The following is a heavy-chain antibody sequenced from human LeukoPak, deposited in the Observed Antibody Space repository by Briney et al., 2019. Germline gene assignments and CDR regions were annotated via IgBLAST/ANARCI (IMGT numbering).Heavy chain of an antibody. V-gene: IGHV3-21*01. J-gene: IGHJ4*02. CDR2: ISSSSSFI. CDR3: ARGYSSSWYLD. D-gene: IGHD6-13*01. CDR1: GFTFSSYG. Sequence: GALRLSCAASGFTFSSYGMHWVRQAPWKGLEFVSSISSSSSFIYYADSVKGRFTISRDNAKKSLSLQMNSLRADDTAVYYCARGYSSSWYLDWGQGTLVTVSS.